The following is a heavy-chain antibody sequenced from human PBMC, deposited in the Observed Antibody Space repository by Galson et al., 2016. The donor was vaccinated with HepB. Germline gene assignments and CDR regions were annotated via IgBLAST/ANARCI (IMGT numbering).Heavy chain of an antibody. CDR3: AKDLGFLEWLFFDSYYYYGMDV. J-gene: IGHJ6*02. CDR2: ISGSGGST. Sequence: RQAPGKGLEWVSAISGSGGSTYYADSVKGRFTISRDNSKNTLYLQMNSLRAEDTAVYYCAKDLGFLEWLFFDSYYYYGMDVWGQGTTVTVSS. D-gene: IGHD3-3*01. V-gene: IGHV3-23*01.